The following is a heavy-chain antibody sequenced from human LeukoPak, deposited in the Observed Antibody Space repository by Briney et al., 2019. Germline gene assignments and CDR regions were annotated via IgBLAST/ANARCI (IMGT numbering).Heavy chain of an antibody. CDR1: GFTVSSKY. CDR2: IYSNGDT. D-gene: IGHD4-23*01. Sequence: GWSLRLSCAASGFTVSSKYMSWVRQAPGKGLEWVSVIYSNGDTYYTDSVKGRFTISRDNSKNTLYLQMNSLRAEDTAVYHCARSNGVTTVAPFDYWGQGTLVTVSS. J-gene: IGHJ4*02. CDR3: ARSNGVTTVAPFDY. V-gene: IGHV3-53*01.